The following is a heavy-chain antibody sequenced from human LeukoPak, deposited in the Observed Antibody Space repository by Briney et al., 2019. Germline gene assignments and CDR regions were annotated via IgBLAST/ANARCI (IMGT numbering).Heavy chain of an antibody. CDR3: ARNLVYDYGDYLGY. CDR2: IYSGGST. V-gene: IGHV3-66*01. J-gene: IGHJ4*02. D-gene: IGHD4-17*01. CDR1: GFTVSSNY. Sequence: GGSLRLSCAASGFTVSSNYMSWVRQAPGKGLEWVSVIYSGGSTYYADSVKGRFTISRNNSKNTLYLQMDSQRAEDTAGYYCARNLVYDYGDYLGYWGQGTLVTVSS.